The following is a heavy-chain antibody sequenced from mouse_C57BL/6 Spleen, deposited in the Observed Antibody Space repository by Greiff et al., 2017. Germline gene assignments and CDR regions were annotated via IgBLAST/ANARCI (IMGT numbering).Heavy chain of an antibody. J-gene: IGHJ2*01. D-gene: IGHD3-2*02. Sequence: QVQLQQSGPGLVQPSQSLSITCTVSGFSLTSYGVHWVRQSPGKGLEWLGVIWSGGSTDYNAAFISRLSISKDNSKSKVFFKMNSLQADDTAIYYCARNGRGYYFDYWGQGTTLTVSS. CDR2: IWSGGST. CDR1: GFSLTSYG. CDR3: ARNGRGYYFDY. V-gene: IGHV2-2*01.